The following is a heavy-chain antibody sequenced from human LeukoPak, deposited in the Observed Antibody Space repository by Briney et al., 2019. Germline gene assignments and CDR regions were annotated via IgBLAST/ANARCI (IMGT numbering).Heavy chain of an antibody. CDR2: IYPGDSDT. CDR3: ARRGLGSTWYSADF. J-gene: IGHJ4*02. Sequence: GESLKISCTASGYTFTVYWIGWARQMPGKGLEWMGGIYPGDSDTRYSPSFQGQVTISADKSTSTAYLQWTSLKASDTAMYYCARRGLGSTWYSADFWGQGTLVTVSS. CDR1: GYTFTVYW. V-gene: IGHV5-51*01. D-gene: IGHD6-13*01.